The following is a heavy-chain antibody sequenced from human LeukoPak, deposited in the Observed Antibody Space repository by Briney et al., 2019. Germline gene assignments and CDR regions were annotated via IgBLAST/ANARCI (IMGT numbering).Heavy chain of an antibody. CDR3: ARDKIQWLRYSYFDY. Sequence: GGSLRLSCAASGFTFNAYAIHWVRQAPGRGLEWLSYTSGSSGSTIYYAQSVRGRFTISRDDAKNTLYLQMNSLRADDTAVYFCARDKIQWLRYSYFDYWGQGVLVTVSS. V-gene: IGHV3-48*01. CDR2: TSGSSGSTI. CDR1: GFTFNAYA. D-gene: IGHD5-12*01. J-gene: IGHJ4*02.